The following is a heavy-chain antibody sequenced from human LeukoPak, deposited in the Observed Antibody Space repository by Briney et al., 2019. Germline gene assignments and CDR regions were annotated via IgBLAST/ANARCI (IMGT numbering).Heavy chain of an antibody. D-gene: IGHD2-15*01. Sequence: KPGGSLRLSCAASGFTFSSYSMNWVRRAPGKGLEWVSSISSSSSYIYYADSVKGRFTISRDNAKNSLYLQMDSLRAVDTAVYYCARAVVAATCDYWGQGTLVTVSS. CDR1: GFTFSSYS. CDR2: ISSSSSYI. J-gene: IGHJ4*02. V-gene: IGHV3-21*01. CDR3: ARAVVAATCDY.